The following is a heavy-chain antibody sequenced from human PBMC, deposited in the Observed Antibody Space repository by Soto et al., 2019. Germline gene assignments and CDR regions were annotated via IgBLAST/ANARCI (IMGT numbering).Heavy chain of an antibody. CDR1: GFTFSSYA. V-gene: IGHV3-23*01. CDR2: ISGSGGST. CDR3: AKEAGGSRSAMVTFDY. Sequence: LRLSCAASGFTFSSYAMSWVRQAPGKGLEWVSAISGSGGSTYYADSVKGRFTISRDNSKNTLYLQMNSLRAEDTAVYYCAKEAGGSRSAMVTFDYWGQGTLVTVSS. J-gene: IGHJ4*02. D-gene: IGHD5-18*01.